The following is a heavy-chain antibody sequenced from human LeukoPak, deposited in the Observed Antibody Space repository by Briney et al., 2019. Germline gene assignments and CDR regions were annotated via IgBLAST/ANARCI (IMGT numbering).Heavy chain of an antibody. D-gene: IGHD1-14*01. J-gene: IGHJ4*02. V-gene: IGHV4-34*01. CDR2: INHSGST. CDR3: AKTFARTPYYFDF. Sequence: SGTLSLTCAVYGGSFSGYYWSWIRQPPGKGLEWIGEINHSGSTNYNPSLKSRVTISVDTSKNQFSLKLSSVTAADTAVYYCAKTFARTPYYFDFWGQGTLVTVSS. CDR1: GGSFSGYY.